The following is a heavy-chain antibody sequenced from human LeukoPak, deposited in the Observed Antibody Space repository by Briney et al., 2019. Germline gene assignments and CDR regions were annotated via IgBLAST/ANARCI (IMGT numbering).Heavy chain of an antibody. CDR1: GYTFTSNY. V-gene: IGHV1-46*01. CDR2: ISPSGAST. J-gene: IGHJ6*03. Sequence: ASVKVSCKSFGYTFTSNYMHWVRQAPGQGPEWMGVISPSGASTTYAQTFQGRVTLTRDMSTSTDYLELSSLRSEDTAVYYCARAPRKLPGYDFWSGYDYYYYMDVWGKGTTVTVSS. CDR3: ARAPRKLPGYDFWSGYDYYYYMDV. D-gene: IGHD3-3*01.